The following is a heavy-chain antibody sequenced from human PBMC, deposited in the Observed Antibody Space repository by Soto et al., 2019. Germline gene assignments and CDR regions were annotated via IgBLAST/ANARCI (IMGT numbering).Heavy chain of an antibody. D-gene: IGHD3-22*01. CDR3: ARDYYDSSGYYGMDV. J-gene: IGHJ6*02. CDR2: IYYSGST. Sequence: QVQLQESGPGLVKPSQTLSLTCTVSGGSISSGGYYWSWIPQHPGKGLEWIGYIYYSGSTYYNPSLKSRVTISVDTSKNQFSLKLSSVTAADTAVYYCARDYYDSSGYYGMDVWGQGTTVTVSS. V-gene: IGHV4-31*03. CDR1: GGSISSGGYY.